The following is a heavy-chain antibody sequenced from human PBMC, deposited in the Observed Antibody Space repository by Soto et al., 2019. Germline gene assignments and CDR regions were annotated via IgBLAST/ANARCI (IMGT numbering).Heavy chain of an antibody. CDR3: PREPSGGYDYADPREY. D-gene: IGHD4-17*01. V-gene: IGHV3-48*02. J-gene: IGHJ4*02. Sequence: GGSLRLSCAVSGFTFSDYSMNWVRQAPGKGLEWVSYISSGSETICYADSVKGRFTISRYNAKKSLYLQMNSLTEEDTAVFYCPREPSGGYDYADPREYWGQGTLVTVSS. CDR1: GFTFSDYS. CDR2: ISSGSETI.